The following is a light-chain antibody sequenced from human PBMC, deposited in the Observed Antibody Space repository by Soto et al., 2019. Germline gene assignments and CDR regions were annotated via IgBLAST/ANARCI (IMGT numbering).Light chain of an antibody. CDR2: GAS. Sequence: EIVLPKSPGTLYLSPGERAPLSCRASQSVSSSYLAWYQQKPGQAPRLLIYGASSRATGIPDRFSGSGSGTDFTLTISRLEPEDFAVYYCQQYGSSKTFGQGTKVDIK. V-gene: IGKV3-20*01. CDR1: QSVSSSY. CDR3: QQYGSSKT. J-gene: IGKJ1*01.